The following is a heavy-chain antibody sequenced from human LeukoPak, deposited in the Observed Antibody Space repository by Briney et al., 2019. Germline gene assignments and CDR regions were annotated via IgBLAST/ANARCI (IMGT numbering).Heavy chain of an antibody. CDR1: GFTFSSYA. J-gene: IGHJ4*02. CDR2: FSSSGGST. D-gene: IGHD2-15*01. Sequence: GGSLRLSCAASGFTFSSYAMTWVRQAPGKGLELVSTFSSSGGSTYYADSVKGRFTISRDSSKNTLFLQMNSLRAEDTAVYYCAKYCSGGNCYSGLYWGQGTLVTVSS. CDR3: AKYCSGGNCYSGLY. V-gene: IGHV3-23*01.